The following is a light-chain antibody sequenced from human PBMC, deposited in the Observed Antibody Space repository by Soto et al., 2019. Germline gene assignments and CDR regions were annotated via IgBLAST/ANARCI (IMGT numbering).Light chain of an antibody. CDR2: TAS. J-gene: IGKJ1*01. CDR1: RYIRSD. V-gene: IGKV1-6*01. CDR3: LQDYNYPWT. Sequence: IQMTQSPSSLSASVGDRVTITCRASRYIRSDLSWYQQRPGQAPKVLIYTASSLQSGVPSRFSDSGSGTDFTLTISSLQPEDCATYCCLQDYNYPWTFGQGTKVEIK.